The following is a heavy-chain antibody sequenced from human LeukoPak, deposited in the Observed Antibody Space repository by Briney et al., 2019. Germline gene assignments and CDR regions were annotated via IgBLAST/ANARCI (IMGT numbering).Heavy chain of an antibody. J-gene: IGHJ4*02. D-gene: IGHD1-26*01. CDR1: GGSISSQY. V-gene: IGHV4-59*08. CDR2: IYYSGST. CDR3: ARVGIDSGSFADFDY. Sequence: SETLSLTCTVSGGSISSQYWSWIRQPPGKELEWIGYIYYSGSTSYNPSLKSRVTISVDTSKDQFSLKLSSVTAADTAVYFCARVGIDSGSFADFDYWGQGTLVTVSS.